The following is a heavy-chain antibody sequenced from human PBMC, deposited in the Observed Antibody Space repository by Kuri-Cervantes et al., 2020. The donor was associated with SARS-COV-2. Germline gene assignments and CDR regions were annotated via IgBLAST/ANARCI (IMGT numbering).Heavy chain of an antibody. V-gene: IGHV3-33*01. CDR1: GFTFSSYG. D-gene: IGHD3-22*01. CDR3: ARATPYYYDSSGYKGYFDY. J-gene: IGHJ4*02. Sequence: GGSLRLSCAASGFTFSSYGMHWVSQAPGKGLEWVAVIWYDGSNKYYADSVKGRFTISRDNSKNTLYLQMNSLRAEDTAVYYCARATPYYYDSSGYKGYFDYWGQGTLVTVSS. CDR2: IWYDGSNK.